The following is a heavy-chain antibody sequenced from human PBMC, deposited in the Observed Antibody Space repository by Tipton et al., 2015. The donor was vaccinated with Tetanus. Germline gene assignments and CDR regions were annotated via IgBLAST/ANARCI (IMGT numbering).Heavy chain of an antibody. J-gene: IGHJ4*02. CDR3: ARVVGATGMIDY. CDR1: GGSISSYY. V-gene: IGHV4-59*01. CDR2: IYYSGST. D-gene: IGHD1-26*01. Sequence: TLSLTCTVPGGSISSYYWSWIRQPPGKGLEWIGYIYYSGSTNYNPSLKSRVTISVDTSKNQFSLKLSSVTAADTAVYYCARVVGATGMIDYWGQGTLVTVSS.